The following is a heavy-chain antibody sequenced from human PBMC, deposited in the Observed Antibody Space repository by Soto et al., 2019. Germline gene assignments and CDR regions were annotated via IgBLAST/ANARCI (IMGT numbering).Heavy chain of an antibody. CDR1: GFTFSSYS. V-gene: IGHV3-21*01. Sequence: EVQLVESGGGLVKPGGSLRLSCAASGFTFSSYSMNWVRQAPGKGLEWVSSISSSSSYIYYADSVKGRFTISRDNAKNSLCLKMNSLRAEDTAVYYCARGLVYYLDDWGQGTLVTVSS. CDR2: ISSSSSYI. D-gene: IGHD1-26*01. J-gene: IGHJ4*02. CDR3: ARGLVYYLDD.